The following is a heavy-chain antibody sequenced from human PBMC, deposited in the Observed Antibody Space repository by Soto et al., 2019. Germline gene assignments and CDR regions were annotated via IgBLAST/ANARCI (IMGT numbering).Heavy chain of an antibody. CDR1: GYTFTRYA. Sequence: ASVKVSCKASGYTFTRYAMHWVRQAPGQRLEWMGWINAGNGNAKYSQKFQGRVTITTDTSASTAYMELSSLRSEDTAVYYCARDGAVAGDSNFDYWGQGTLVTVSS. CDR3: ARDGAVAGDSNFDY. D-gene: IGHD6-19*01. CDR2: INAGNGNA. V-gene: IGHV1-3*01. J-gene: IGHJ4*02.